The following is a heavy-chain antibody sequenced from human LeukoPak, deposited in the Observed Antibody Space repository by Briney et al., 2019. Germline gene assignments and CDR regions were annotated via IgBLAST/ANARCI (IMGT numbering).Heavy chain of an antibody. Sequence: ASVKISCKVSGYTFTDYYMHWVQQAPGKGLEWMGLVDPEDGETIYAEKFQGRVTITADTSTDTAYMELSSLRSEDTAVYYCATDRDSGSYYAFDYWGRGTLVTVSS. CDR3: ATDRDSGSYYAFDY. J-gene: IGHJ4*02. CDR1: GYTFTDYY. V-gene: IGHV1-69-2*01. CDR2: VDPEDGET. D-gene: IGHD1-26*01.